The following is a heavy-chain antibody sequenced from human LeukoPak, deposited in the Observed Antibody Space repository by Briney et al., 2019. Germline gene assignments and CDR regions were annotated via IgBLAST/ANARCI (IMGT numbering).Heavy chain of an antibody. CDR3: ARGEHMATITGLDS. CDR1: GFSFNDYY. J-gene: IGHJ4*02. CDR2: ISSSSTYI. D-gene: IGHD5-24*01. Sequence: KSGGSLRLSCAASGFSFNDYYMHWVRQAPGKGLEWVSAISSSSTYIYYADSVKGRFTISRDNAGNSVYLQMHGLRAEDTAVYFCARGEHMATITGLDSWGQGTLVTVSS. V-gene: IGHV3-21*01.